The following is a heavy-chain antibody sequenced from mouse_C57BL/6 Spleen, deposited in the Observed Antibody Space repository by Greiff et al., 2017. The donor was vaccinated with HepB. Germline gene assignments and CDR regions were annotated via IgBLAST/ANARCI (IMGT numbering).Heavy chain of an antibody. CDR3: ARPYYYGSSYVDWFAY. J-gene: IGHJ3*01. CDR1: GYTFTSYN. Sequence: QVQLKESGAELVRPGASVKMSCKASGYTFTSYNMHWVKQTPRQGLEWIGAIYPGNGDTSYNQKFKGKATLTVDKSSSTAYMQLSSLTSEDSAVYFCARPYYYGSSYVDWFAYWGQGTLVTVSA. V-gene: IGHV1-12*01. CDR2: IYPGNGDT. D-gene: IGHD1-1*01.